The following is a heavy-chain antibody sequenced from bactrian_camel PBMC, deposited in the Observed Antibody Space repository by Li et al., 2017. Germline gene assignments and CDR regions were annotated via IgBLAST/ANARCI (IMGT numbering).Heavy chain of an antibody. CDR3: VSLEAGYNWHKC. CDR1: EFSLY. CDR2: INSNGAIT. Sequence: VQLVESGGGLVQPGTSARLSCVASEFSLYMVWVRQAPGKGLEWVASINSNGAITYLADSVKGRFAISRDNAQNMVYLQANSLNPEDTAMYYCVSLEAGYNWHKCWGPGTQVTVS. D-gene: IGHD8*01. J-gene: IGHJ4*01. V-gene: IGHV3S40*01.